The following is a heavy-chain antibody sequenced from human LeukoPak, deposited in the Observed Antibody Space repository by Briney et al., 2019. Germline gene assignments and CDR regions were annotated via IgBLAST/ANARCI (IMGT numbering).Heavy chain of an antibody. Sequence: GASVKVSCKASGYTFTSYAMHWVRQAPGQRLEWMGWINAGNGNTKYSQEFQGRVTITRDTSASTAYMELSSLRSEDMAVYYCARAPIVVVVAATGLDYWGQGTLVTVSS. CDR3: ARAPIVVVVAATGLDY. D-gene: IGHD2-15*01. CDR1: GYTFTSYA. CDR2: INAGNGNT. J-gene: IGHJ4*02. V-gene: IGHV1-3*03.